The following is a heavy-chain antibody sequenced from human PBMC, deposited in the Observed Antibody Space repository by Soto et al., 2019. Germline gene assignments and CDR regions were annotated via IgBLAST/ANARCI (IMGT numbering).Heavy chain of an antibody. Sequence: QVQLQQWGAGLLKPSGTLSLTCTVYGESFSGYFWSWIRQPPGKGLEWVGEIDHRGTTGCSPSLKSRVTISVDTSKNQLSLRLRSVTAADTAVYYCARGGFYGYHYGMDVWGQGTTVIVSS. CDR2: IDHRGTT. CDR3: ARGGFYGYHYGMDV. CDR1: GESFSGYF. V-gene: IGHV4-34*01. D-gene: IGHD3-10*01. J-gene: IGHJ6*02.